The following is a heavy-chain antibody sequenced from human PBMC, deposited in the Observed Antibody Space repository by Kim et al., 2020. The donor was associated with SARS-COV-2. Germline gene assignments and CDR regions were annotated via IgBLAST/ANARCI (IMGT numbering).Heavy chain of an antibody. V-gene: IGHV4-31*03. D-gene: IGHD3-22*01. J-gene: IGHJ4*02. CDR3: ASTSPITYYYDSSGYLGIGFDY. Sequence: SETLSLTCTVSGGSISSGGYYWSWIRQHPGKGLEWIGYIYYSGSTYYNPSLKSRVTISVDTSKNQFSLKLSSVTAADTAVYYCASTSPITYYYDSSGYLGIGFDYWGQGTLVTVSS. CDR1: GGSISSGGYY. CDR2: IYYSGST.